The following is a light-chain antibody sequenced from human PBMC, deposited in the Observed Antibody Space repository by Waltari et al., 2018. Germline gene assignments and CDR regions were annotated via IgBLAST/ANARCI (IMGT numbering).Light chain of an antibody. Sequence: EIVMTQSPATLSVSPGERATLSCRASQSVGTYLAWYQEKPGQGPRLLISGASIRATGIPARFGGSGSGTEFTLTISSLQSEDFAVYYCQQYNYWPLTFGGGTKVEIK. CDR2: GAS. CDR3: QQYNYWPLT. V-gene: IGKV3-15*01. J-gene: IGKJ4*01. CDR1: QSVGTY.